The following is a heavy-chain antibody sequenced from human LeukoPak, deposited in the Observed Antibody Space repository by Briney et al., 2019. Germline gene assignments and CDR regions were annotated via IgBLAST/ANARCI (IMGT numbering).Heavy chain of an antibody. J-gene: IGHJ3*02. CDR3: ARHLFDIVVVPSAIDSFHI. CDR1: GFTFSSAA. CDR2: ISSGSRYI. D-gene: IGHD2-2*02. Sequence: GGSLRLSCAASGFTFSSAAMTWVRQAPGKGLQWVSSISSGSRYISYAESLKGRFTISRDNAKNSLFLQMNSLGAEDTALYFCARHLFDIVVVPSAIDSFHIWGQGTMVTVSS. V-gene: IGHV3-21*01.